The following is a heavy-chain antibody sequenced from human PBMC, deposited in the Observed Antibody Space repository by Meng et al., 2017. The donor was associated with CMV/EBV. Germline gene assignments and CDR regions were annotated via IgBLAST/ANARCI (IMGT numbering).Heavy chain of an antibody. D-gene: IGHD2-2*01. CDR2: IYTSGST. J-gene: IGHJ4*02. CDR3: AREDIVVVPAARGFDY. V-gene: IGHV4-4*07. CDR1: GGSISSYY. Sequence: QVPLQESGPGLVKPSETLSLPCTVSGGSISSYYWSWIRQPAGKGLEWIGRIYTSGSTNYNPSLKSRVTMSVDTSKNQFSLKLSSVTAADTAVYYCAREDIVVVPAARGFDYWGQGTLVTVSS.